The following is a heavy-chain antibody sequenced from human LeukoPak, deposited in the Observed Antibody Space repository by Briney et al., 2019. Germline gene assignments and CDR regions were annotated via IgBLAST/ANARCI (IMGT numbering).Heavy chain of an antibody. CDR1: GFTFSSYS. CDR2: ISSSSSYI. CDR3: ARDSDWEDAFDI. Sequence: GGSLRLSCAASGFTFSSYSMNWVRQAPGKGLEWVSSISSSSSYIYYADSVKGRFTISRDNAKNSLYLQMNSLRAEDTAVYFCARDSDWEDAFDIWGQGTMVTVSS. J-gene: IGHJ3*02. V-gene: IGHV3-21*01. D-gene: IGHD1-26*01.